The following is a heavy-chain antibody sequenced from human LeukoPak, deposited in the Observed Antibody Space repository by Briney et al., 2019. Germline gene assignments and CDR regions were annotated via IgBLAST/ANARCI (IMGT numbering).Heavy chain of an antibody. J-gene: IGHJ6*03. CDR2: IIPIFGTA. CDR3: ARDLHTSGYYSLSPYYYYMDV. CDR1: GGTFSSYA. V-gene: IGHV1-69*13. D-gene: IGHD3-3*01. Sequence: SVKVSCKASGGTFSSYAISWVRQAPGQGLEWMGGIIPIFGTANYAQKFQGRVTITADESTSTAYMELSSLRSEDTAVYYCARDLHTSGYYSLSPYYYYMDVWGKGTTVTVSS.